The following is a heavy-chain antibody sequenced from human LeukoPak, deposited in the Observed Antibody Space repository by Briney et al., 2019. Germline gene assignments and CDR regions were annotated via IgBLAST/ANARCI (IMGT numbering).Heavy chain of an antibody. CDR3: ARDNYDSSGYYSAGY. Sequence: ASVKVSCKASGYTFTSYGISWVRQAPGQGLEWMGGISAYNGNTNYAQKLQGRVTMTTDTSTSTAYMELRSLRSDDTAVYYCARDNYDSSGYYSAGYWGQGTLVTVSS. D-gene: IGHD3-22*01. V-gene: IGHV1-18*01. CDR2: ISAYNGNT. CDR1: GYTFTSYG. J-gene: IGHJ4*02.